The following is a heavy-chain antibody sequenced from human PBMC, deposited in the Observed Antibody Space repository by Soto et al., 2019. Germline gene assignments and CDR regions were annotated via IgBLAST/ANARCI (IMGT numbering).Heavy chain of an antibody. V-gene: IGHV1-69*13. J-gene: IGHJ6*02. D-gene: IGHD2-2*01. CDR3: ARVRTPAYCSSTSCSLPDYYYYYGMDV. CDR2: IIPIFGTA. Sequence: SVKVSCKASGGTFSSYAISWVRQAPGQGLEWMGGIIPIFGTANYAQKLQGRVTITADESTSTAYMELSSLRSEDTAVYYCARVRTPAYCSSTSCSLPDYYYYYGMDVWGQGTTVTVSS. CDR1: GGTFSSYA.